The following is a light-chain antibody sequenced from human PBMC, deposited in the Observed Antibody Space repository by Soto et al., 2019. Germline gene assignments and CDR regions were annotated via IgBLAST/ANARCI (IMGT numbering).Light chain of an antibody. J-gene: IGKJ1*01. CDR2: GAS. CDR1: QSVRSN. V-gene: IGKV3-15*01. Sequence: EIVMTQLPATLSVSPGERATLSCRAAQSVRSNLAWYQQKSGQAPRLLIYGASTRATGIPARFSGSGSGTEFTLTISSLQSEDFAVYYCQQYNIWPRTFGQGTK. CDR3: QQYNIWPRT.